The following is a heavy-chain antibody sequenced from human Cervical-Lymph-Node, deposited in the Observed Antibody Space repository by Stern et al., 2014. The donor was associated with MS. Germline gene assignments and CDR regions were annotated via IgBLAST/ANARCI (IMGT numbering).Heavy chain of an antibody. D-gene: IGHD3-22*01. Sequence: QLQLQESGPGLVKPSETLSLTCTVSYDSISSYYWTWLRQPPGKGLEWIGYINYRRNPNYNPALKSRVTISVDTSKNQISLKLTSVTAADTAVYYCARAFSDYHDSTPGYWGQGTLVTVSS. J-gene: IGHJ4*02. CDR1: YDSISSYY. CDR3: ARAFSDYHDSTPGY. V-gene: IGHV4-59*01. CDR2: INYRRNP.